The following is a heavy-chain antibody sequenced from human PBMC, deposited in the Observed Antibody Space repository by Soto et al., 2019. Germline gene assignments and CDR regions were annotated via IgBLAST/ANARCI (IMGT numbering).Heavy chain of an antibody. J-gene: IGHJ4*02. Sequence: PSETLSLTCTVSGGSISSYYWSWIRQPPGKGLEWIGYIYYSGSTNYNPSLKSRVTISVDTSKNQFSLKLSSVTAADTAVYYCAREFTVTTWRAYDYWGQGTLVTVSS. CDR2: IYYSGST. D-gene: IGHD4-4*01. CDR3: AREFTVTTWRAYDY. CDR1: GGSISSYY. V-gene: IGHV4-59*01.